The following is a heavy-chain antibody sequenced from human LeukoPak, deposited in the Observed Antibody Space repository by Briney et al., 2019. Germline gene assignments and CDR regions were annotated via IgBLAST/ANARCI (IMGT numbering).Heavy chain of an antibody. Sequence: PSETLSLTCAVYGGSFRGYYWSWIRQPPGKGLEWIGEITASGSTNYNPSLKSRVTISVDTSKNLFSLRLSSVTAADTAVYYCARRVGTNPYYYDSSGYFDYWGQGTLVTVSS. J-gene: IGHJ4*02. D-gene: IGHD3-22*01. CDR2: ITASGST. CDR1: GGSFRGYY. V-gene: IGHV4-34*01. CDR3: ARRVGTNPYYYDSSGYFDY.